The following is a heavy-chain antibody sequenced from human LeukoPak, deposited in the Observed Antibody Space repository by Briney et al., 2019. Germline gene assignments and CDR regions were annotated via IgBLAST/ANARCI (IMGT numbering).Heavy chain of an antibody. CDR3: ARARYIFAGPDAYYYMDV. Sequence: PSETLSLTCTVSGGSISSSSDYWGWIRQPPGKGLEWIGRIYYSGSTYYNPSLKSRVTISVATSKNQFSLKLNSVTAADTAVYYCARARYIFAGPDAYYYMDVWGKGTTVTISS. CDR2: IYYSGST. J-gene: IGHJ6*03. CDR1: GGSISSSSDY. D-gene: IGHD5-18*01. V-gene: IGHV4-39*07.